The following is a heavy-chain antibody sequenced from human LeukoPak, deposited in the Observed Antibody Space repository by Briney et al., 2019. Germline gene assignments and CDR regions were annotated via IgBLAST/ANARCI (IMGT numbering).Heavy chain of an antibody. J-gene: IGHJ4*02. V-gene: IGHV3-21*04. CDR1: GLTFSSYG. D-gene: IGHD2-21*02. CDR2: ISTSSSYI. Sequence: GGILRLSCAASGLTFSSYGMSWVRQAPGKGLEWVSSISTSSSYIYYADSVKGRFTISRDNSRNTLYLQMNSLRAEDTAVYYCAKSPSYCGVNCYSTFDYWGQGTLVTVSS. CDR3: AKSPSYCGVNCYSTFDY.